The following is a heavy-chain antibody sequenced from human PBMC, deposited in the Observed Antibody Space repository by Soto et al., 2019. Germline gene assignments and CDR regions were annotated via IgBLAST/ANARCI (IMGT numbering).Heavy chain of an antibody. Sequence: PGGSLRLSCAASGFTFSSYAMHWVRQAPGKGLEWVAVISGDGRDKYHADPVKGRFTISRDNSKNTLYLQMNSLRAEDTAVYYCAKDRTPVADYYFDYWGQGSLVTVSS. J-gene: IGHJ4*02. V-gene: IGHV3-30*18. CDR1: GFTFSSYA. CDR3: AKDRTPVADYYFDY. D-gene: IGHD6-19*01. CDR2: ISGDGRDK.